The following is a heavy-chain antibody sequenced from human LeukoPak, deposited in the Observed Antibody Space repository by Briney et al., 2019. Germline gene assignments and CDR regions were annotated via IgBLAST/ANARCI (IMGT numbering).Heavy chain of an antibody. J-gene: IGHJ4*02. D-gene: IGHD2-2*01. V-gene: IGHV3-21*01. Sequence: GGSLRLSCAASGFTFSSYSMSWVRQAPGKGLEWVSFISSPGSDIYHADSVKGRFTISRDNAKNSLFLQMNSLRADDTAVYYCAKDLPAAVDWGQGTLVTVSS. CDR1: GFTFSSYS. CDR2: ISSPGSDI. CDR3: AKDLPAAVD.